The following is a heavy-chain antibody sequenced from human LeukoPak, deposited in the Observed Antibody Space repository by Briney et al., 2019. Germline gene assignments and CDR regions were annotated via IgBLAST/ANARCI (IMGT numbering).Heavy chain of an antibody. Sequence: TSETLSLTCAVYGGSFSGYYWSWIRQPPGKGLEWIGEINHSGSTNYNPSLKSRVTISVDTSKNQFSLKLSSVTAADTAVYYCVKRSVRLLTFDYWGQGTLVTVSS. CDR3: VKRSVRLLTFDY. CDR2: INHSGST. V-gene: IGHV4-34*01. J-gene: IGHJ4*02. CDR1: GGSFSGYY. D-gene: IGHD3-22*01.